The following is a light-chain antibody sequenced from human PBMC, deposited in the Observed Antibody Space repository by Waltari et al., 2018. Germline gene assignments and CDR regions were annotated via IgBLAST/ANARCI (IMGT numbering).Light chain of an antibody. Sequence: QSVLTQPPSASGTPGQRVTISCSGRSPNIRSNTVNWYQQLPGTAPKLLIYSNNQRPSGVPDRFSGSKSGTSASLAISGLQSEDEADYYCAAWDDSLNGFLWVFGGGTKLTVL. V-gene: IGLV1-44*01. CDR3: AAWDDSLNGFLWV. CDR1: SPNIRSNT. J-gene: IGLJ3*02. CDR2: SNN.